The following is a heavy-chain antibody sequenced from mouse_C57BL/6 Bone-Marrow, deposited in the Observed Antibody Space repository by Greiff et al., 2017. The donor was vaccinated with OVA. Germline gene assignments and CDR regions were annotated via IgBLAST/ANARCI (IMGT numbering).Heavy chain of an antibody. CDR3: ARDPYGDY. CDR2: ISDGGSYT. CDR1: GFTFSSYA. V-gene: IGHV5-4*01. Sequence: EVQLQESGGGLVKPGGSLKLSCAASGFTFSSYAMSWVRQTPEKRLEWVATISDGGSYTYYPDNVKGRFTISRDNAKNNLYLQMSHLKSEDTAMYYSARDPYGDYWCQGTTLTVSS. D-gene: IGHD1-1*01. J-gene: IGHJ2*01.